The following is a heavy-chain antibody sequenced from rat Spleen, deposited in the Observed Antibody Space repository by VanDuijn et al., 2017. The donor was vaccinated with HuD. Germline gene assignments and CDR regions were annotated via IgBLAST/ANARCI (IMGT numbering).Heavy chain of an antibody. CDR1: GFSFSSFA. V-gene: IGHV5-29*01. Sequence: EVQLVESGGGLVQPGRSLKLSCAASGFSFSSFAMAWVRQAPKKGLEWVATITSGGNNIYYPDSVMGRFTISRDDGESTLYLQMNSLRSEDTATYYCVRLYNNHGYWYFDFWGPGTMVTVSS. CDR2: ITSGGNNI. CDR3: VRLYNNHGYWYFDF. J-gene: IGHJ1*01. D-gene: IGHD1-5*01.